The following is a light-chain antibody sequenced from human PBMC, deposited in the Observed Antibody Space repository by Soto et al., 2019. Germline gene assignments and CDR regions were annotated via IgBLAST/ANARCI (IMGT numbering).Light chain of an antibody. CDR3: QQYYTWPVT. J-gene: IGKJ4*01. Sequence: EIVLTQSPGTLSLSPGERATLSCRASQTVRNNYLAWYQQKPGQAPRLLISYASRGATGIPSRFSGSGSGTDFTLTINSLQSEDFAVYYCQQYYTWPVTFGGGTKVDIK. CDR2: YAS. V-gene: IGKV3-20*01. CDR1: QTVRNNY.